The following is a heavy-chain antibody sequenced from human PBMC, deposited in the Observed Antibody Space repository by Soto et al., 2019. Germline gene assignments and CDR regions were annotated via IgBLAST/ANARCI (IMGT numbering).Heavy chain of an antibody. V-gene: IGHV1-69*13. CDR1: GVTFNRQD. Sequence: VASVKVSCKASGVTFNRQDMRWVRQAPGQGLEWMGGIIPMFGTPHYAEKFQDRVTITADESTGTAYLELRVEDTAVYYCAREDSIIIPAVSDFWGQGTLVTVSS. D-gene: IGHD2-2*01. CDR2: IIPMFGTP. CDR3: AREDSIIIPAVSDF. J-gene: IGHJ4*02.